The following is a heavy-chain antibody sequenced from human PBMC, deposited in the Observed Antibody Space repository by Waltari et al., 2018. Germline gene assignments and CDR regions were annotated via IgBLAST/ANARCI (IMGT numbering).Heavy chain of an antibody. V-gene: IGHV4-38-2*01. D-gene: IGHD4-17*01. CDR2: IYHSGST. CDR3: ARRGDYGDYVGY. Sequence: GLVKPSETLSLTCAVSGYSISSGYYWGWIRQPPGKGLEWIGSIYHSGSTYYNPSLKSRVTISVDTSKNQFSLKLSSVTAADTAVYYCARRGDYGDYVGYWGQGTLATVSS. J-gene: IGHJ4*02. CDR1: GYSISSGYY.